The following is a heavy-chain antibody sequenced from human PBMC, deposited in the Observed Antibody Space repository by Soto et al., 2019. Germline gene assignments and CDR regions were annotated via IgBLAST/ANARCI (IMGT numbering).Heavy chain of an antibody. J-gene: IGHJ4*02. CDR3: ARTLIAAAGTGSFDY. CDR2: IYYSGST. Sequence: PSETLYLTCTVSGGSISSSSYYWGWIRQPPGKGLEWIGSIYYSGSTYYNPSLKSRVTISVDTSKNQFSLKLSSVTAADTAVYYCARTLIAAAGTGSFDYWGQGTLVTVSS. D-gene: IGHD6-13*01. V-gene: IGHV4-39*01. CDR1: GGSISSSSYY.